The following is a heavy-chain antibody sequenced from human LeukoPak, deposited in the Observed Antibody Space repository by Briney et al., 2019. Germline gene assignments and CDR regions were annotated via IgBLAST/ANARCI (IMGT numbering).Heavy chain of an antibody. J-gene: IGHJ3*02. D-gene: IGHD3-22*01. CDR3: AKGLYDSSGYYYEDI. CDR2: IYSGGST. CDR1: GFTVSSNY. Sequence: GGSLRLSCAASGFTVSSNYMSWVRQAPGKGLEWVSVIYSGGSTYYADSVKGRFTISSDNSKNTLDLQMNTLRAEDTAVYYCAKGLYDSSGYYYEDIWGQGTMVTVSS. V-gene: IGHV3-53*01.